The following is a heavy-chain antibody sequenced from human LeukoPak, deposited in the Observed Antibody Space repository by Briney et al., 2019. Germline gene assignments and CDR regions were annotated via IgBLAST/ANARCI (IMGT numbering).Heavy chain of an antibody. D-gene: IGHD3-22*01. V-gene: IGHV1-8*01. CDR3: ARDRNIDSRGYYYDAFDI. J-gene: IGHJ3*02. CDR2: MNPNSGNT. CDR1: GYTFTSYD. Sequence: GASVKVSCKASGYTFTSYDINWVRQATGQGLEWMGWMNPNSGNTGYAQKFQGRVTMTRNTSISTAYMELSSLRSEDTAVYYCARDRNIDSRGYYYDAFDIWGQGTMVTVSS.